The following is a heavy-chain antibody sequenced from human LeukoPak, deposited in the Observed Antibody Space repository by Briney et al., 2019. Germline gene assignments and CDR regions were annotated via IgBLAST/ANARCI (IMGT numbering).Heavy chain of an antibody. CDR1: GGSFSGYY. Sequence: SETLSLTCAVYGGSFSGYYWSWIRQPPGKGLEWIGEINHSGSTNYNPSLKSRVTISVDTSKNQFSLKLSSVTAADTAVYYCARDLVGYYDSSTHFDYWGQGTLVTVSS. J-gene: IGHJ4*02. CDR3: ARDLVGYYDSSTHFDY. D-gene: IGHD3-22*01. CDR2: INHSGST. V-gene: IGHV4-34*01.